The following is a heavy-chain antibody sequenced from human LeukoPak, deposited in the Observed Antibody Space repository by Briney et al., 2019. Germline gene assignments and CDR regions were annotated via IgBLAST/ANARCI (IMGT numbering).Heavy chain of an antibody. V-gene: IGHV1-8*03. D-gene: IGHD2-8*01. CDR1: GYTFTSYD. J-gene: IGHJ6*03. CDR3: AREGCTNGVCYPYYYYYMDV. Sequence: ASVKVSCKASGYTFTSYDINWVRQATGQGLEWMGWMNPNSGNTGYAQKFQGRVTITRNTSISTAYMELSRLRSDDTRVYYLAREGCTNGVCYPYYYYYMDVWGKGAKVTVCS. CDR2: MNPNSGNT.